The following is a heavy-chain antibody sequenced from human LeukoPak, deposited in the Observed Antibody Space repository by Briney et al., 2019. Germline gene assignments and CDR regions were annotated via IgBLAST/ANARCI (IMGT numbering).Heavy chain of an antibody. CDR3: AKVPSGSQYYFDY. D-gene: IGHD1-26*01. J-gene: IGHJ4*02. CDR1: GFTFGDYA. CDR2: ISYDEDNK. V-gene: IGHV3-30-3*01. Sequence: GGSLRLSCAASGFTFGDYAMHWVRQAPGKGLEWLSIISYDEDNKYYADSVKGRFTISRDNSKNTLYLQMNSLRAEDTAVYYCAKVPSGSQYYFDYWGQGTLVTVSS.